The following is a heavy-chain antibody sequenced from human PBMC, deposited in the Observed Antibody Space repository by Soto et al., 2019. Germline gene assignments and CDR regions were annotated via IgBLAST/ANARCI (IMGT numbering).Heavy chain of an antibody. CDR1: GFTFSSYA. J-gene: IGHJ4*02. Sequence: WGSLRLSCAASGFTFSSYAMSWVRTAPGKGLEWVSAISGSGGSTYYADSVKGRFTISRANSKNTLYLQMNSLRAAKTAVYYGAKVSKFGGYWGEGALVTVSS. V-gene: IGHV3-23*01. CDR3: AKVSKFGGY. CDR2: ISGSGGST. D-gene: IGHD3-10*02.